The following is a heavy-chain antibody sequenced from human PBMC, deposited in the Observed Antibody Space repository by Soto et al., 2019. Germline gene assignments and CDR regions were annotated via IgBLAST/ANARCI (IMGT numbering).Heavy chain of an antibody. CDR3: AKDWGSSGWYNWFDP. Sequence: QVQLVESGGGVVQSGRSLRLSCAASGFIFSTSGMHWIRQAPGKGLEWVAMISHDGGATYYVDSVKGRFTISRDTDKNTLHLQMDSLRPEDTATYYCAKDWGSSGWYNWFDPWGQGTLVTVSS. D-gene: IGHD6-13*01. CDR2: ISHDGGAT. J-gene: IGHJ5*02. CDR1: GFIFSTSG. V-gene: IGHV3-30*18.